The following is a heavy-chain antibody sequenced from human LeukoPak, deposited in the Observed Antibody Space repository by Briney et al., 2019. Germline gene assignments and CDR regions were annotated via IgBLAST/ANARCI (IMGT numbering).Heavy chain of an antibody. Sequence: PSETLSLTCTVSGGSISSSSYYWGWIRQPPGKGLEWIGSIYYSGSTYYNPSLKSRVTISVDTSKTQFSLKLSSVTAADTAVYYCARDQSDDYGGKGRYFDLWGRGTLVTVSS. V-gene: IGHV4-39*07. CDR1: GGSISSSSYY. J-gene: IGHJ2*01. D-gene: IGHD4-23*01. CDR3: ARDQSDDYGGKGRYFDL. CDR2: IYYSGST.